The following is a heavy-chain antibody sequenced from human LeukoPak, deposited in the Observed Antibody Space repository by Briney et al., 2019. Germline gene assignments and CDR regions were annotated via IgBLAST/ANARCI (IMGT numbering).Heavy chain of an antibody. CDR3: AREANNYDYVWGSYRYKASYFDY. D-gene: IGHD3-16*02. Sequence: SETLSLTCAVYGGPFSGYYWSWIRQPPGKGLEWTGEINHSGSTNYNPSLKSRVTISVDTSKNQFSLKLSSVTAADTAVYYCAREANNYDYVWGSYRYKASYFDYWGQGTLVTVSS. V-gene: IGHV4-34*01. CDR1: GGPFSGYY. J-gene: IGHJ4*02. CDR2: INHSGST.